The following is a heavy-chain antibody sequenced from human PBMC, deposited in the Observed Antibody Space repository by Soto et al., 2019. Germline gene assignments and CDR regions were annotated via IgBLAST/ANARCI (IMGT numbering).Heavy chain of an antibody. D-gene: IGHD5-12*01. CDR3: VRDSPIGSTFSGYDGIDY. V-gene: IGHV1-69*08. J-gene: IGHJ4*02. CDR1: GGTFSNDI. CDR2: IIPLRDTT. Sequence: QVQLVQSGAEVKKPGSSVKVSCKTSGGTFSNDIITWVRQAPGQGLEWMGRIIPLRDTTNYAQKFQGRVTITADKSTGTAYMELNSLRSEDTAVYYCVRDSPIGSTFSGYDGIDYWGQGTLVTVSS.